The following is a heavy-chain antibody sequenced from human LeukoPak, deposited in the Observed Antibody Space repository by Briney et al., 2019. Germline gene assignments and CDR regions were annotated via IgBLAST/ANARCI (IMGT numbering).Heavy chain of an antibody. CDR1: GGSISSGGYY. CDR3: AREMGSACSSTSCYTGYFDY. J-gene: IGHJ4*02. V-gene: IGHV4-31*03. D-gene: IGHD2-2*02. Sequence: SETLSLTCTVSGGSISSGGYYWSWIRQHPGKGLEWIGYIYYSGSTYYNPSLKSRVTISVDTSKNQFSLKLSSVTAADTAVYYCAREMGSACSSTSCYTGYFDYWGQGTLVTVSS. CDR2: IYYSGST.